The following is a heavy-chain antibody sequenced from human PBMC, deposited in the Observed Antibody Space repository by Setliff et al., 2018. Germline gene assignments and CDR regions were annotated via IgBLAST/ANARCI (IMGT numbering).Heavy chain of an antibody. D-gene: IGHD5-12*01. Sequence: SETLSLTCTVSGGSISSHYWSWIRQPPGKGLEWIGSIYYSGSTNYHPSLKSRVTISLDTSRNQFSLKLRSVTAADTAVYYCARVRKGYSGYDFGDYWGQGTLVTVSS. V-gene: IGHV4-59*11. J-gene: IGHJ4*02. CDR2: IYYSGST. CDR1: GGSISSHY. CDR3: ARVRKGYSGYDFGDY.